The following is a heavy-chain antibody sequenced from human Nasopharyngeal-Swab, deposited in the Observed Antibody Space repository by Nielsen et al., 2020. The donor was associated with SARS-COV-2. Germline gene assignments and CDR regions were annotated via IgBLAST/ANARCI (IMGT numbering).Heavy chain of an antibody. CDR1: GGSYSGYY. CDR2: INHSGST. D-gene: IGHD3-22*01. V-gene: IGHV4-34*01. J-gene: IGHJ4*02. Sequence: ETLSLTCAVCGGSYSGYYWSWIRQPPGKGLEWIGEINHSGSTNYNPSLKSRVTISVDTSKNQFSLKLSSVTAADTAVYYCARGFHPRHYYDSSGSSLDYWGQGTLVTVSS. CDR3: ARGFHPRHYYDSSGSSLDY.